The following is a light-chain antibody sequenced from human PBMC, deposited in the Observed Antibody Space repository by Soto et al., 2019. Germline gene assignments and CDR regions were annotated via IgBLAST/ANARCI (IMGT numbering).Light chain of an antibody. Sequence: DIVVTQSPDSLVLSLGERATINCKSSQNVLFSSNDKNYLAWYQQKPGQPPKLLIYWASIRESGVPDRFSGSGSGTDFTLTIRSLQAEDVAVYYCHQYYSLPLTFGQGTKLEIK. J-gene: IGKJ2*01. V-gene: IGKV4-1*01. CDR2: WAS. CDR3: HQYYSLPLT. CDR1: QNVLFSSNDKNY.